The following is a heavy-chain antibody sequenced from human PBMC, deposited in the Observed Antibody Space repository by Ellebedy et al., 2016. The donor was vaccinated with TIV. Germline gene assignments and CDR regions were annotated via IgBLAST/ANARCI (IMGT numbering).Heavy chain of an antibody. CDR1: GYSFTSHG. Sequence: AASVKVSCKASGYSFTSHGISWVRPAPGQGLHWMGWVTAYNRDTYYAQNFQGRVTFTTDTSSSTAYMNLRSLRSDDTGVYYCARGAMALSWGQGTLVTVSS. V-gene: IGHV1-18*01. CDR3: ARGAMALS. D-gene: IGHD5-24*01. CDR2: VTAYNRDT. J-gene: IGHJ5*02.